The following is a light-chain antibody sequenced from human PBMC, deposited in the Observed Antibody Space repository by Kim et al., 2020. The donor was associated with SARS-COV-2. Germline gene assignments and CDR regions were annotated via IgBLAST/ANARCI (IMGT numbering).Light chain of an antibody. Sequence: SSELTQDTAVSVALGQTVRITCQGDSLRSYYASWYQQKPGQAPVLVIYGKNNRPSGIPDRFSGSSSGNTASFTITGAQAEDEAYYYCNSRDSSGNHLVFG. V-gene: IGLV3-19*01. J-gene: IGLJ2*01. CDR1: SLRSYY. CDR3: NSRDSSGNHLV. CDR2: GKN.